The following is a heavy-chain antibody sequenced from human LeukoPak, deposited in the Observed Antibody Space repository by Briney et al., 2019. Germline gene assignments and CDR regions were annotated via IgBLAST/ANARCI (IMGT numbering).Heavy chain of an antibody. Sequence: ASVKVSCKVSGYTLTELSMHWVRQPPGKGLEWMGGFYPEYGETIYAQKFQGRVTMNEDTSTDTPDVDLSSLRSEDTAEYSCATVYCGGDCYFDYWGEGTLVAVS. D-gene: IGHD2-21*02. V-gene: IGHV1-24*01. CDR3: ATVYCGGDCYFDY. CDR2: FYPEYGET. J-gene: IGHJ4*02. CDR1: GYTLTELS.